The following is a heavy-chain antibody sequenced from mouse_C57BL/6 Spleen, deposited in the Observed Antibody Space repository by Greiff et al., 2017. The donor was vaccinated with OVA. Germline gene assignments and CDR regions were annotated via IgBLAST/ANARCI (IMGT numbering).Heavy chain of an antibody. J-gene: IGHJ1*03. CDR2: ISSGGSYT. CDR3: ARRWDRGYFDV. V-gene: IGHV5-6*01. CDR1: GFTFSSYG. Sequence: EVQLQESGGDLVKPGGSLKLSCAASGFTFSSYGMSWVRQTPDKRLEWVATISSGGSYTYYPDSVKGRFTISRDNAKNTLYLQMSSLKSEDTAMYYCARRWDRGYFDVWGTGTTVTVSS. D-gene: IGHD4-1*01.